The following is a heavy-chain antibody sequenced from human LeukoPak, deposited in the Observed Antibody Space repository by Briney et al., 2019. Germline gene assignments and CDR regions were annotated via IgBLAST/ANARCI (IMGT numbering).Heavy chain of an antibody. Sequence: PSETLSLTCSVSGPSISSYYWTWTRQPPGKGLEWLGYIYYSGNMNYNPSLKSRVTISVDTSKSQFSLKLSSVTAADTAVYFCARIGLGSGYYPFDIWGQGTMVAVSS. V-gene: IGHV4-59*01. D-gene: IGHD3-22*01. CDR1: GPSISSYY. CDR3: ARIGLGSGYYPFDI. CDR2: IYYSGNM. J-gene: IGHJ3*02.